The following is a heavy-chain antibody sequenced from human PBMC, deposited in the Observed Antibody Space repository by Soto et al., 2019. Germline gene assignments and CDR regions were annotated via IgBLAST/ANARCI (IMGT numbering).Heavy chain of an antibody. CDR3: ARDRGAGSGTYSGY. D-gene: IGHD1-26*01. V-gene: IGHV1-46*01. Sequence: QVQLVQSGAEVKKPGASVKVSCKASGYTFISYHMHWVRQAPEQGLEWMGIINPSGGTPTYAQKFQGRVTMPLDTSTSTVYMDLSRLRSEDTAGYFWARDRGAGSGTYSGYWGQGTLVTVSS. CDR2: INPSGGTP. J-gene: IGHJ4*02. CDR1: GYTFISYH.